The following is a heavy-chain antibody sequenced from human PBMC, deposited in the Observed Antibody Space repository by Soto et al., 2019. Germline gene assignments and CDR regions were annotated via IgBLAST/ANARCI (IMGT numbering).Heavy chain of an antibody. CDR2: INAGNGNT. CDR3: ARVSGIAVAEV. V-gene: IGHV1-3*01. J-gene: IGHJ4*02. D-gene: IGHD6-19*01. Sequence: QVQLVQSGAEVKKPGASVKVSCKASGYTFTSYAMHWVRQAPGQRLEWMGWINAGNGNTKYSQKFQGRVTITRDTSASTAYMELRSLRSEDTAVFYGARVSGIAVAEVWGQGTLVTVSS. CDR1: GYTFTSYA.